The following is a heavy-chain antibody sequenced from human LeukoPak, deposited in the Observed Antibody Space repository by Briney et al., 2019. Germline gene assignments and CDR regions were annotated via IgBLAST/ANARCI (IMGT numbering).Heavy chain of an antibody. Sequence: SVKVSCKASRYTFTGYYMHWVRQAPGQGLEWMGWINPNSGGTNYAQKFQGWVTMTSDPSISTAYMELSRLRSDDTAVYYCARDIAVAGTSRSDPMGIDYWGQGTLVNVSS. V-gene: IGHV1-2*04. D-gene: IGHD6-19*01. CDR3: ARDIAVAGTSRSDPMGIDY. CDR1: RYTFTGYY. CDR2: INPNSGGT. J-gene: IGHJ4*02.